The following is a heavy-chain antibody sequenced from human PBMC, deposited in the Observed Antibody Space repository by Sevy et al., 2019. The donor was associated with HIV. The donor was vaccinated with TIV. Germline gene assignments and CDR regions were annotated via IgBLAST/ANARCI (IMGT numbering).Heavy chain of an antibody. Sequence: ASVKVSCKASGGTFSSYAISWVRQAPGQGLEWMGGIIPIFGTANYAQTFQGRVTITADESTSTAYMELSSLRSEDTAVYYCARWGGSGSYFYYFDYWGQGTLVTVSS. D-gene: IGHD3-10*01. CDR1: GGTFSSYA. V-gene: IGHV1-69*13. CDR2: IIPIFGTA. J-gene: IGHJ4*02. CDR3: ARWGGSGSYFYYFDY.